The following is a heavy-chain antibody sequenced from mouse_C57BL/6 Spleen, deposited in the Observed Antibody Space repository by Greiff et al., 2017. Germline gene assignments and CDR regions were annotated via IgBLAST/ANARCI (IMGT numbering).Heavy chain of an antibody. D-gene: IGHD1-1*01. CDR3: ARFHGSSDLYWYVDV. CDR2: IYPGDGDT. V-gene: IGHV1-80*01. CDR1: GYAFSSYW. Sequence: VQLQQSGAELVKPGASVKISCKASGYAFSSYWMNWVKQRPGKGLEWIGQIYPGDGDTNYNGKFKGKATLTADKSSSTAYMQLSSLTSEDAAVYVCARFHGSSDLYWYVDVWGTGTTVTVSS. J-gene: IGHJ1*03.